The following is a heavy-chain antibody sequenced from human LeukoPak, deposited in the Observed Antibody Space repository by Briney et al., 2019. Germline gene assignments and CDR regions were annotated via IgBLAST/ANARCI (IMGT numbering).Heavy chain of an antibody. Sequence: GGSLRLSCAASGFTFSTTWMTWVRQAPGKGLEWVGRVKSKNDGGTTDFAAPVKGRFTISREDSKDTVYLQMNSPKTEDTAVYYCTTVSATGTPFLWGQGTLVTVSS. CDR2: VKSKNDGGTT. V-gene: IGHV3-15*01. CDR1: GFTFSTTW. CDR3: TTVSATGTPFL. J-gene: IGHJ4*02. D-gene: IGHD1-1*01.